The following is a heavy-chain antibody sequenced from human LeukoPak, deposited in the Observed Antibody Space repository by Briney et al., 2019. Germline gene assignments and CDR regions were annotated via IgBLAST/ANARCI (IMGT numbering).Heavy chain of an antibody. CDR3: ARGYYYDSSGYYYEIAYYFDY. Sequence: PETPCLTCTVSGGSISSYYWSWIRQPAGKGLEWIGRIYTSGSTNYNPSLKSRVTMSVDTSKSQFSLKLSSVTAADTAVYYCARGYYYDSSGYYYEIAYYFDYWGQGTLVTVSS. CDR1: GGSISSYY. CDR2: IYTSGST. D-gene: IGHD3-22*01. J-gene: IGHJ4*02. V-gene: IGHV4-4*07.